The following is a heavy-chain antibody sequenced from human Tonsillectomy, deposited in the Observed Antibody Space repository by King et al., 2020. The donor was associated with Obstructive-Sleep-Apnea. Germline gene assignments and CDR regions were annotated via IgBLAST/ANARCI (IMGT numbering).Heavy chain of an antibody. D-gene: IGHD3-22*01. CDR2: ISYDGRNK. J-gene: IGHJ4*02. V-gene: IGHV3-30*18. Sequence: VQLVESGGGVGQPGRSLRLSCAAPGFPFSSYGMHWVRPAPGKGLGWVAVISYDGRNKYYADFVKGRFTISRDNSKNTLYLQMNSLRAEDTAVYYCAKDHRQYYDILDWGQGTLVTVSS. CDR3: AKDHRQYYDILD. CDR1: GFPFSSYG.